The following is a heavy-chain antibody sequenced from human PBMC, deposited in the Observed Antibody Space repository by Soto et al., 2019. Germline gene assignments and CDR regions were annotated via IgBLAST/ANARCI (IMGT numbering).Heavy chain of an antibody. CDR3: AKDPRDIVVVPAAIHY. CDR2: ISYDGSNK. J-gene: IGHJ4*02. CDR1: GFTFSSYG. D-gene: IGHD2-2*01. V-gene: IGHV3-30*18. Sequence: PGGSLRLSCAASGFTFSSYGMHWVRQAPGKGLEWVAVISYDGSNKYYADSVKGRFTISRDNSKNTLYLQMNSLRAEDTAVYYCAKDPRDIVVVPAAIHYWGQGTLVTVSS.